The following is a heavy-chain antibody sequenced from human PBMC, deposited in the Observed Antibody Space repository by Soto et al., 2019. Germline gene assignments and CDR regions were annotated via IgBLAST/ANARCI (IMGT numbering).Heavy chain of an antibody. D-gene: IGHD3-9*01. CDR2: ISGSGGST. J-gene: IGHJ4*02. Sequence: GGSLRLSCAASGFTFSSYAMSWVRQAPGKGLEWVSAISGSGGSTYHADSVKGRFTISRDNSKNTLYLQMNSLRAEDTAVYYCAKAPYYDILTGYSDYWGQGTLVTVSS. CDR3: AKAPYYDILTGYSDY. CDR1: GFTFSSYA. V-gene: IGHV3-23*01.